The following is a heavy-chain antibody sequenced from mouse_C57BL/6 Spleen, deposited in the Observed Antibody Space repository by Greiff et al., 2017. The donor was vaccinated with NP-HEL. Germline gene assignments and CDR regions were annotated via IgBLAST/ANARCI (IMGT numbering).Heavy chain of an antibody. CDR1: GYTFTSYW. Sequence: QVQLQQPGAELVKPGASVKMSCKASGYTFTSYWITWVKQRPGQGLEWIGDIYPGSGSTNYNEKFKSKATLTVDTSSSTAYMQLSSLTSEDSAVYYCARFITTVVEYYFDYWGQGTTLTVSS. J-gene: IGHJ2*01. CDR3: ARFITTVVEYYFDY. D-gene: IGHD1-1*01. CDR2: IYPGSGST. V-gene: IGHV1-55*01.